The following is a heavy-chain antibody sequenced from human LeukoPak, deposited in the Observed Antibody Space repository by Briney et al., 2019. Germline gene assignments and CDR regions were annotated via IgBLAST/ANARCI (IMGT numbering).Heavy chain of an antibody. CDR3: AREKLGYYYMDV. V-gene: IGHV4-39*07. D-gene: IGHD7-27*01. CDR2: IYYSGST. Sequence: SSETLSLTCTVSGGSISSSSYYWGWIRQPPGKGLEWIGSIYYSGSTYYNPSLKSRVTISVDTSKNQFSLKLSSVTAADTAVYYCAREKLGYYYMDVWGKGTTVTVSS. J-gene: IGHJ6*03. CDR1: GGSISSSSYY.